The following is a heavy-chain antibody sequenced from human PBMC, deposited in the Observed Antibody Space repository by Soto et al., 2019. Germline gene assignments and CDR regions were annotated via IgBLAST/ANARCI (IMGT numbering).Heavy chain of an antibody. Sequence: SETLSLTCAVYGGSFSGYYWSWIRQPPGKGLEWIGEINHSGSTNYNPSLKSRVTISVDTSKNQFSLKLSSVTAADTAVYYCARLTLTYANYYGMDVWGQGTTVTVSS. J-gene: IGHJ6*02. V-gene: IGHV4-34*01. CDR2: INHSGST. CDR3: ARLTLTYANYYGMDV. CDR1: GGSFSGYY. D-gene: IGHD2-15*01.